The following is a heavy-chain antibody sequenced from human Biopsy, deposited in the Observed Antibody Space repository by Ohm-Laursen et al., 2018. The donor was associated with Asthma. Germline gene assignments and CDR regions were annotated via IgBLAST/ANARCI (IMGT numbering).Heavy chain of an antibody. CDR3: ARVQRDFSTGYFTFDN. CDR1: GYTFIRHS. J-gene: IGHJ4*02. D-gene: IGHD3/OR15-3a*01. CDR2: IHTNTGNP. Sequence: ASVKVSCKASGYTFIRHSLSWVRQAPGQGPEWLGWIHTNTGNPTYAHGFTGRSVFSLDTSVSTAYLQISRLKSEDTAVYYCARVQRDFSTGYFTFDNWGQGTLVTVSS. V-gene: IGHV7-4-1*02.